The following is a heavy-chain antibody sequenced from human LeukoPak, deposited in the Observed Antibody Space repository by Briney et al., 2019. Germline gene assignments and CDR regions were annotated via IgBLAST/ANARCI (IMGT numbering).Heavy chain of an antibody. Sequence: PSETLSLTCTVSGGSISSYYWSWIRQPPGKGLEWIGYIYYSGSTNYNPSLKSRVTMSVDTSRNQFSLKLSSVTAADTAVYYCAREGSYSVVVPAAMGTYYYYYYMDVWGKGTTVTVCS. CDR1: GGSISSYY. J-gene: IGHJ6*03. CDR2: IYYSGST. CDR3: AREGSYSVVVPAAMGTYYYYYYMDV. V-gene: IGHV4-59*12. D-gene: IGHD2-2*01.